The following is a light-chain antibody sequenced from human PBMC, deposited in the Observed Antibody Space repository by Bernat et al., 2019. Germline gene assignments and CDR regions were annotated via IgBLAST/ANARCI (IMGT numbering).Light chain of an antibody. CDR3: AAWDDGLSGSV. J-gene: IGLJ1*01. CDR1: SPNIGSNP. CDR2: NDN. Sequence: QSVLTQSPSASGTPGQRLTISCSGSSPNIGSNPVNWYQHLPGTAPKLLIYNDNQRPSGVPDRFSGSRSGTSACLAISRLQSEDEADYYWAAWDDGLSGSVFGTGTKVTAL. V-gene: IGLV1-44*01.